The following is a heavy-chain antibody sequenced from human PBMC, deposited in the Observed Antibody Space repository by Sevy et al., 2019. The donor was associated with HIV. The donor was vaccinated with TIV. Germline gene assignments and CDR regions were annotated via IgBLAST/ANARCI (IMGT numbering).Heavy chain of an antibody. CDR1: GYTFTSYD. CDR3: ARVVFASSGWYY. CDR2: MNPNSGST. V-gene: IGHV1-8*01. D-gene: IGHD6-19*01. J-gene: IGHJ4*02. Sequence: ASVKVSCKASGYTFTSYDINWVRQATGQGLEWMGWMNPNSGSTGYVQKFQGRVTMTRNTSINTAYMELSSLRSEDTAVYYCARVVFASSGWYYWGQGTLVTVSS.